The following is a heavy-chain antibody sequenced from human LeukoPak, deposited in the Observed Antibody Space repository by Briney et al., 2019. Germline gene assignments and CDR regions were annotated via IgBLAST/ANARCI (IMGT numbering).Heavy chain of an antibody. J-gene: IGHJ4*02. CDR2: IHSSGNT. Sequence: PSETLSLTCIVSGGSISSGGYYWSWIRQHPGKGPEWIGYIHSSGNTYYTPSLKSRVNMSVDTSKNQLSLNLSSMTAADTAVYYCARRSPSIAALDYWGQGILVTVSS. CDR3: ARRSPSIAALDY. CDR1: GGSISSGGYY. D-gene: IGHD2-15*01. V-gene: IGHV4-31*03.